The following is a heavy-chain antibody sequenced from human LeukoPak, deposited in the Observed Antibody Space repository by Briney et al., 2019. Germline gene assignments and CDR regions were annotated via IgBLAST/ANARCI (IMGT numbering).Heavy chain of an antibody. Sequence: GGSLRLSCAASGFTFSSYAMSWVRQAPGKGLEWVSAISGSGGSTYYADSVKGRFTISRDNSKNTLYLQMNSLRAEDTAVYYCAKDLSSGWAFYYYGMDVWGQGTTFTVSS. CDR3: AKDLSSGWAFYYYGMDV. D-gene: IGHD6-19*01. CDR1: GFTFSSYA. J-gene: IGHJ6*02. V-gene: IGHV3-23*01. CDR2: ISGSGGST.